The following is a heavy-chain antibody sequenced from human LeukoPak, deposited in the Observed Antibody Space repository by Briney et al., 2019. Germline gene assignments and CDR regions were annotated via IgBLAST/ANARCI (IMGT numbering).Heavy chain of an antibody. Sequence: GGSLRLSCAASGFTFSSYAMSWVRQAPGKGLEWVSVISGSGANTYYADSVKGRFTISRDNSKNTLYLQMNSLRAEDAAVFFCAKSLTTVKRGNFDSWGQGTLVTVSS. CDR2: ISGSGANT. CDR3: AKSLTTVKRGNFDS. CDR1: GFTFSSYA. D-gene: IGHD4-17*01. V-gene: IGHV3-23*01. J-gene: IGHJ4*02.